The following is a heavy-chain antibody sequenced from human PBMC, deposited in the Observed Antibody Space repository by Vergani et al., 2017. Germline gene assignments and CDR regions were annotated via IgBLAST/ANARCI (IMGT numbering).Heavy chain of an antibody. CDR3: ARDHIAAAGLGENGFDP. V-gene: IGHV1-69*08. Sequence: QVQLVQSGAEVKKPGSSVKVSCKASGGTFSSYTISWVRQASGQGLEWMGRITPILGLANYAQKFQGRVTFTADKSTRTAYMVLSSLRYEDTAVDYCARDHIAAAGLGENGFDPWGQGTLVTVSS. J-gene: IGHJ5*02. CDR1: GGTFSSYT. CDR2: ITPILGLA. D-gene: IGHD6-13*01.